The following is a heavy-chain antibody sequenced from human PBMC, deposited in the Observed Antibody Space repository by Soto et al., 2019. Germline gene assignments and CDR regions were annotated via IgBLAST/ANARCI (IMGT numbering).Heavy chain of an antibody. V-gene: IGHV4-59*01. D-gene: IGHD2-21*01. CDR3: ASARGNPYGYCGGDHCYSRYCDY. J-gene: IGHJ4*02. CDR1: GGSISSDY. CDR2: VADSGST. Sequence: QMQLQESGPGLVKPSETLSLTCNGCGGSISSDYWGWIRQPPGKGLQWLGYVADSGSTKYNPSLKSRRTNSDATSKRHFSLELRSVTAADTAVYSGASARGNPYGYCGGDHCYSRYCDYWGQGTQVAVSS.